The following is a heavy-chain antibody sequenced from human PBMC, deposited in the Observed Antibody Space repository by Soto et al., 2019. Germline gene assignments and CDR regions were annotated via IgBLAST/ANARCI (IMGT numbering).Heavy chain of an antibody. J-gene: IGHJ6*03. CDR1: GGSFSGYY. CDR2: INHSGST. CDR3: ARSACSGGSCYPGAYYYYYMDV. D-gene: IGHD2-15*01. V-gene: IGHV4-34*01. Sequence: SETLSLTCAVYGGSFSGYYWSWIRQPPGKGLEWIGEINHSGSTNYNPSLKSRVTISVDTSKNQFSLKLSSVTAADTAVYYCARSACSGGSCYPGAYYYYYMDVWGKGTTVTVSS.